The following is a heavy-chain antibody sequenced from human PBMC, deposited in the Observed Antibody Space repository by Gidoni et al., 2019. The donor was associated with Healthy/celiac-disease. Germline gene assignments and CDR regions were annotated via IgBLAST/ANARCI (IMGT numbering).Heavy chain of an antibody. J-gene: IGHJ4*02. CDR2: IYYSGST. D-gene: IGHD2-8*01. CDR1: GGSISSSSYY. Sequence: QLQLQESGPGLVKPSETLSLPCTVSGGSISSSSYYWGWIRQPPGKGLEWIGSIYYSGSTYYNPSLKSRVTISVDTSKNQFSLKLSSVTAADTAVYYCATRVYAKGGIDYWGQGTLVTVSS. V-gene: IGHV4-39*01. CDR3: ATRVYAKGGIDY.